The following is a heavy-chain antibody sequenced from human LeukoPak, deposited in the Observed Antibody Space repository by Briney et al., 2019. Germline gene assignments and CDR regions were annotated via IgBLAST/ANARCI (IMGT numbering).Heavy chain of an antibody. CDR1: GGSVSSGDYY. CDR3: ARDRIRGYSGYGNNWFDP. J-gene: IGHJ5*02. CDR2: IYYSGST. V-gene: IGHV4-30-4*01. Sequence: SETLSLTCTVSGGSVSSGDYYWSWIRQPPGKGLEWIGYIYYSGSTYYNPSLKSRVTISVDTSKNQFSLKLGSVTAADTAVYYCARDRIRGYSGYGNNWFDPWGQGTLVTVSS. D-gene: IGHD5-12*01.